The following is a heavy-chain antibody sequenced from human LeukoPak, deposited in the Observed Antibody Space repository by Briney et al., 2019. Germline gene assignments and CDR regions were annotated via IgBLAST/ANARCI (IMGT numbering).Heavy chain of an antibody. CDR1: GGSISSYY. Sequence: SETLSLTCTVSGGSISSYYWSWVRQPAGKGLEWIGRIYASGNTNYNPSLKGRVTMTVDTSKNQFSLNLSCVTAADTAVYYCARGRGSSWYYFDSWGQGTLVTVSS. CDR3: ARGRGSSWYYFDS. D-gene: IGHD6-13*01. J-gene: IGHJ4*02. CDR2: IYASGNT. V-gene: IGHV4-4*07.